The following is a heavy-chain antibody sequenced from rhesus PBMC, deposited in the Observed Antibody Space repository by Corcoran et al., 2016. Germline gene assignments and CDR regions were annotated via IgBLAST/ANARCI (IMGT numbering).Heavy chain of an antibody. V-gene: IGHV3-28*02. CDR3: AKNRTTD. J-gene: IGHJ4*01. CDR2: ITGCGGSA. D-gene: IGHD2-2*01. CDR1: GFTCSNYW. Sequence: EVQLVESGGGLAKRGGPLRISCADSGFTCSNYWRYWVRQAPGKGLEYISSITGCGGSAYYAYSVKCIFTISRENAKNTLYLQMNILSAADTAVYYCAKNRTTDWGQGVLVTVSS.